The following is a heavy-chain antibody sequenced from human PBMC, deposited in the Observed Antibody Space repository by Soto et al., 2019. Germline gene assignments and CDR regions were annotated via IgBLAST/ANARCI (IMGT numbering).Heavy chain of an antibody. CDR3: ARGGYCVVGATVY. V-gene: IGHV1-8*01. J-gene: IGHJ4*02. D-gene: IGHD1-26*01. Sequence: QVQLVQSGAEVKMPGASVKVSCKASGYTFSDYGINWVRQATGQGLEWMGWMNPKSGDTVYAQKFQGRVSMTRAYSISTAYMELNSLKSEDTAVYFCARGGYCVVGATVYWGQGTLVTVSS. CDR2: MNPKSGDT. CDR1: GYTFSDYG.